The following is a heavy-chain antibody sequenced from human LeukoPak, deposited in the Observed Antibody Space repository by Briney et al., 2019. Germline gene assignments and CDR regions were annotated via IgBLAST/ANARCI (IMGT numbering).Heavy chain of an antibody. CDR2: ISAYNGNT. Sequence: ASVKVSCKASGYTFTSYGISWVRQAPGQGLEWMGWISAYNGNTNYAQKLQGRVTMTTDTSTSTAYMELRSLRSDDTAVYYCAREIAAAGIIWFDPWGQGTLVTVSS. CDR1: GYTFTSYG. CDR3: AREIAAAGIIWFDP. D-gene: IGHD6-13*01. J-gene: IGHJ5*02. V-gene: IGHV1-18*01.